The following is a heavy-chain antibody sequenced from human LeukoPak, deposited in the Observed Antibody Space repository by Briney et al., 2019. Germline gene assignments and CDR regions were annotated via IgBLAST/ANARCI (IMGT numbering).Heavy chain of an antibody. V-gene: IGHV3-66*02. J-gene: IGHJ4*02. D-gene: IGHD2-2*03. CDR3: AMDLLLDY. Sequence: PGGSLRLSCAASGFTVSSNYMSWVRQAPGKGLEWVSVIYSGASTYYADSAKGRFTISRDNSKNTLYLQMNSLRAEDTDEYYSAMDLLLDYWGQGTLLTVSS. CDR1: GFTVSSNY. CDR2: IYSGAST.